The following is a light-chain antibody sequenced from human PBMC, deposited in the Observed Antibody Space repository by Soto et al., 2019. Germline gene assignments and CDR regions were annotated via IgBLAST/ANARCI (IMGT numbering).Light chain of an antibody. CDR3: QQYDTSPWT. V-gene: IGKV3-20*01. Sequence: EIVLTQSPGTLSLSPGERATLSCGTSLSLATNYLAWYQQKPGQAPRLLIYDASSRATGIPDRFSGSGSGTDFTLTISRLEPEDFALYFCQQYDTSPWTFGQGTKVDIK. CDR2: DAS. CDR1: LSLATNY. J-gene: IGKJ1*01.